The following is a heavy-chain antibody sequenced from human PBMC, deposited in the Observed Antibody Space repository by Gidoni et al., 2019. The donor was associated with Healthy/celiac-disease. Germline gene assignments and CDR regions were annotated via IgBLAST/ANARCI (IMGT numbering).Heavy chain of an antibody. V-gene: IGHV4-39*01. CDR1: GGSISSSSYY. CDR2: IYYSGST. Sequence: QLQLQESGPGLVKPSETLSLTCTVSGGSISSSSYYWGWIRQPPGKGLEWIGSIYYSGSTYYNPSLKSRVTISVDTSKNQFSLKLSSVTAADTAVYYCASEDNPGYDSSGYYPNWFDPWGQGTLVTVSS. CDR3: ASEDNPGYDSSGYYPNWFDP. D-gene: IGHD3-22*01. J-gene: IGHJ5*02.